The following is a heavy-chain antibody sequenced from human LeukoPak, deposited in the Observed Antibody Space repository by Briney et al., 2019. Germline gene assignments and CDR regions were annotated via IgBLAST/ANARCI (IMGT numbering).Heavy chain of an antibody. CDR1: GFIVSNNY. D-gene: IGHD3-22*01. V-gene: IGHV3-53*01. CDR3: ARGCYYERSGYCPFDY. J-gene: IGHJ4*02. CDR2: IYSGGGT. Sequence: GGSLRLSCAASGFIVSNNYMNWVRQAPGKGLEWVSIIYSGGGTYYADSVKGRFTISRDNSKNTLYLQMNSLRAEDTAVYYCARGCYYERSGYCPFDYWGPGTLVTASS.